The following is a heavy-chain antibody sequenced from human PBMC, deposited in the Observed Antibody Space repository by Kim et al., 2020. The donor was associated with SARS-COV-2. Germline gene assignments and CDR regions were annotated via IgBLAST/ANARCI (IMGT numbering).Heavy chain of an antibody. V-gene: IGHV5-51*01. CDR2: IYLGDSDS. J-gene: IGHJ6*03. D-gene: IGHD6-13*01. CDR1: GYSFTSYW. Sequence: GESLKISCKGSGYSFTSYWIGWVRQMPGKGLEWMGIIYLGDSDSRYSPSFQGQVTISADKSISTAYLQWSSLKASDTAMYYCARHHEIAAADHGEYYYYYYMDVWGQGTTVTVSS. CDR3: ARHHEIAAADHGEYYYYYYMDV.